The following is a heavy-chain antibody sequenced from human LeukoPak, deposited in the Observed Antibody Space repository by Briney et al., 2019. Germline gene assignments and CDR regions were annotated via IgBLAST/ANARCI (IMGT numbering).Heavy chain of an antibody. J-gene: IGHJ5*02. V-gene: IGHV1-46*01. D-gene: IGHD2-15*01. Sequence: GASVKVSCKASGYTFTNNYMHWVRQAPGHGLEWMGLINPTGDSTAYAQKFQGRVTLTRDTSTSTDYMELSSLTSEDTAVYYCARDNSDTIKGECSGSCYWWFDPWDQGTLVTVSS. CDR1: GYTFTNNY. CDR2: INPTGDST. CDR3: ARDNSDTIKGECSGSCYWWFDP.